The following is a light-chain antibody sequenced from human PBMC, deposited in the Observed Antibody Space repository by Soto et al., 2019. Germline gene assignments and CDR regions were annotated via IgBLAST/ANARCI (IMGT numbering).Light chain of an antibody. V-gene: IGLV2-14*01. CDR2: EVS. CDR3: SSYTSSSTL. Sequence: QSVLTQPRSVSGSPGQSVTISCTGTSSDVGGYNYVSWYQQHPGKAPKLMIYEVSNRPSGVSNRFSGSKSGNTASLTISGLQAEDEADYYCSSYTSSSTLFGTGTRVTVL. CDR1: SSDVGGYNY. J-gene: IGLJ1*01.